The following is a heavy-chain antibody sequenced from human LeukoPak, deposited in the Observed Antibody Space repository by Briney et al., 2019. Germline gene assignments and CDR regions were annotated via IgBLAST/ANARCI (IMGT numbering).Heavy chain of an antibody. Sequence: SETLSLTCAVYGGFFSGYYWSWIRQPPGKGLEWIGEINHSGSTNYNPSLKSRVTISVDTSKNQFSLKLSSVTAADTAVYYCARGTPGARNYYYYYYGMDVWGQGTTVTVSS. CDR2: INHSGST. CDR1: GGFFSGYY. J-gene: IGHJ6*02. V-gene: IGHV4-34*01. D-gene: IGHD1-26*01. CDR3: ARGTPGARNYYYYYYGMDV.